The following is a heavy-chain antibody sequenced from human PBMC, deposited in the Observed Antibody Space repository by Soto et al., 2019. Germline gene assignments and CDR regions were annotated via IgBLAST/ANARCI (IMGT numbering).Heavy chain of an antibody. CDR3: ARDRVYYYDNSGYYNFDY. V-gene: IGHV3-30-3*01. D-gene: IGHD3-22*01. J-gene: IGHJ4*02. CDR2: VSYDGSKQ. CDR1: GFTFSNYA. Sequence: QVQLVESGGGVVQPGRSLRVSCPASGFTFSNYAMHWVRQAPGKGLEWVAVVSYDGSKQFYADSVEGRFTISRDSSKSTLYLHMDNLRDEDTAVYYCARDRVYYYDNSGYYNFDYWGQGTLVTVSS.